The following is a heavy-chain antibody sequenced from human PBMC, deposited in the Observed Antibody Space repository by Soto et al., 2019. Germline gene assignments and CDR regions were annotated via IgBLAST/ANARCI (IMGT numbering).Heavy chain of an antibody. V-gene: IGHV1-18*04. CDR2: ISAYNGNT. CDR1: VYTFNSYV. D-gene: IGHD3-3*01. CDR3: ARGNNCGVVIAYYFEY. J-gene: IGHJ4*02. Sequence: ASVQVSCRASVYTFNSYVISRVRRAPGQGLEWMGWISAYNGNTNYAQKLQGRVTMTTDTSTSTAYMELRSLRSDDTAVYYCARGNNCGVVIAYYFEYWGQGTLVTVSA.